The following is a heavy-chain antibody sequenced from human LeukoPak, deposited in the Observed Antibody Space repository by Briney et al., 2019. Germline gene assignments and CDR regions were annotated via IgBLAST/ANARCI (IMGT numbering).Heavy chain of an antibody. CDR3: ASGVKSTGAFDI. CDR1: GYTFTGYY. Sequence: ASVKVSCKASGYTFTGYYMHWMRQAPGQGLEWMGWINPNSGGTNYAQKFQGRVTMTRDTSVSTAYMELSRLRSDDTAVYYCASGVKSTGAFDIWGQGTMVTVSS. D-gene: IGHD3-10*01. V-gene: IGHV1-2*02. CDR2: INPNSGGT. J-gene: IGHJ3*02.